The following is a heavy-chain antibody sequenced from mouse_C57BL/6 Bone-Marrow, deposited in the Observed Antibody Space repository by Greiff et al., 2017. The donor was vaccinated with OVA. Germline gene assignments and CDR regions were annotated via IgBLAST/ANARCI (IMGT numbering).Heavy chain of an antibody. V-gene: IGHV1-42*01. D-gene: IGHD2-4*01. CDR2: INPRTGGT. Sequence: EVQLQQSGPELVKPGASVKISCKASGYSFTGYYMNWVKQSPEKSLEWIGEINPRTGGTTYNQKFKAKATLTVDKSSSTAYMQLKSLTSEDSAVYYCARRGAIDYFFAYWGQGTLVTVSA. CDR3: ARRGAIDYFFAY. CDR1: GYSFTGYY. J-gene: IGHJ3*01.